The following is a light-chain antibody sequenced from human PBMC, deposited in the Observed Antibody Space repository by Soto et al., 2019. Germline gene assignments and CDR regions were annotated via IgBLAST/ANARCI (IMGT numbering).Light chain of an antibody. Sequence: EIVLTQSPATLSLSPGERATLSCRASQSVSSYLAWYQQKPGQAPTLLIYDASNRATGIPARFSGSGSGTDFTLTISSLEPEDFAVYYCQQHSNWPPISFGQGTRLHIK. J-gene: IGKJ5*01. CDR3: QQHSNWPPIS. CDR1: QSVSSY. V-gene: IGKV3-11*01. CDR2: DAS.